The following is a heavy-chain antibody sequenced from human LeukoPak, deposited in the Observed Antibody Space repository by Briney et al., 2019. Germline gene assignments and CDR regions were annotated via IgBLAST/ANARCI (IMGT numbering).Heavy chain of an antibody. Sequence: GSLRLSCAASGFTFSSYWMHWVRQAPGKGLVWVSRINGDGSSTSYADSVKGRFTISRDNAKNTLYLQMNSLRAEDTAVYYCAREATYYDILTGYLNWFDPWGQGTLVTVSS. D-gene: IGHD3-9*01. CDR3: AREATYYDILTGYLNWFDP. V-gene: IGHV3-74*01. J-gene: IGHJ5*02. CDR2: INGDGSST. CDR1: GFTFSSYW.